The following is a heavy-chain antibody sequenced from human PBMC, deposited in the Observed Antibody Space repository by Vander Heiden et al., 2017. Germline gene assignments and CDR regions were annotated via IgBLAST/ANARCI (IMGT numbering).Heavy chain of an antibody. Sequence: EVQLVQSGAEVKKPGESLKISCKGSGYSFTSYWIGWVRQMPGKGLEWMGIIYPGDSDTRYSPTCQGQVTISADKSVTTAYRQWSSLTASDTAMYYCATRGRPYTFDVWGQGTMVTVSS. CDR1: GYSFTSYW. CDR3: ATRGRPYTFDV. J-gene: IGHJ3*01. CDR2: IYPGDSDT. D-gene: IGHD3-16*01. V-gene: IGHV5-51*03.